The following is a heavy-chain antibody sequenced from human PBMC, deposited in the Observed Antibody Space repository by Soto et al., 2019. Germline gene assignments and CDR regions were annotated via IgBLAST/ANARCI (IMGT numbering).Heavy chain of an antibody. V-gene: IGHV3-7*01. Sequence: EVQLVESGGGLVQPGGSLRLSCAASGFTFSSYWMSWVRQAPGKGLEWVANIKEDGSEQNYVDSVKGRFTISRDNAKNSLYFQMNSLRAEDTALYYCVRETGGNANWGQGTLVTVSS. CDR2: IKEDGSEQ. CDR3: VRETGGNAN. CDR1: GFTFSSYW. D-gene: IGHD2-8*02. J-gene: IGHJ4*02.